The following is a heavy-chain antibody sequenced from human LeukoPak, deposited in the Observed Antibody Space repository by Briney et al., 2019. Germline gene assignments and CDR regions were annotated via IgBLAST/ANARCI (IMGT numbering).Heavy chain of an antibody. J-gene: IGHJ4*02. Sequence: GGSLRLSCTASGFTFNRYWMSWVRQAPGKGLEWVANTNQDESEKYYVDSVRGRFTISRDNAKNSVYLQMNGLRAEDTAVYYCARDSHYSSDYWSQGTLVTVSS. D-gene: IGHD6-6*01. V-gene: IGHV3-7*05. CDR2: TNQDESEK. CDR1: GFTFNRYW. CDR3: ARDSHYSSDY.